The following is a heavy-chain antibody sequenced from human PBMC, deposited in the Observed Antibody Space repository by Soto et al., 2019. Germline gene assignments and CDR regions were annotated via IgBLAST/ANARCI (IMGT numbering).Heavy chain of an antibody. CDR3: ARERYSSSWYDY. V-gene: IGHV3-11*05. D-gene: IGHD6-13*01. Sequence: QVQLVESGGGLVKPGGSLRLSCAASGFTFSDYYMSWIRQAPGKGLEWVSYISRSSSYTNYADSVKGRFTISRDNAKNSLYLQMNSLRAEDTAVYYCARERYSSSWYDYWGQGTLVTVSS. J-gene: IGHJ4*02. CDR1: GFTFSDYY. CDR2: ISRSSSYT.